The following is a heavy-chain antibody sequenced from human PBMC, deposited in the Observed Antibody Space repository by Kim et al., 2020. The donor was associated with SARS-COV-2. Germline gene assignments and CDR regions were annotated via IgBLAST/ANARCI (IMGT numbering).Heavy chain of an antibody. CDR1: GGSINSYY. CDR3: ASRTGEMATFYY. D-gene: IGHD5-12*01. CDR2: SHYTGSP. J-gene: IGHJ4*02. Sequence: SETLSLTCTVSGGSINSYYWSWIRQSPGKTLEWIGYSHYTGSPNYNPSLQSRVTILVDTSNNQFSLKLSSVTAADTAFYYCASRTGEMATFYYWGQGILVTVSS. V-gene: IGHV4-59*01.